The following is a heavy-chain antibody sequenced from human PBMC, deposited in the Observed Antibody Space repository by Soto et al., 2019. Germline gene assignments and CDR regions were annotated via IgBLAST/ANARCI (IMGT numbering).Heavy chain of an antibody. CDR2: ISTGGSTI. CDR1: GFTFRAYY. D-gene: IGHD2-21*01. J-gene: IGHJ5*02. Sequence: GGSLRLSCTASGFTFRAYYMNWIRQAPGKGLEWVSYISTGGSTIFYADSVKGRFTISRDNDKNSLYLQMTSLGAEDTAVYYCASARHIGPWGQGTLVTVSS. CDR3: ASARHIGP. V-gene: IGHV3-11*04.